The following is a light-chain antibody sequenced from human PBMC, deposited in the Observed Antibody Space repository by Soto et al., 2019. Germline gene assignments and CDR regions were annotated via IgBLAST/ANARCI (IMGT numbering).Light chain of an antibody. J-gene: IGKJ4*01. CDR1: QDIKNY. CDR3: QQYDNLPLT. CDR2: DAS. V-gene: IGKV1-33*01. Sequence: DIQMTQSPSSLSASVGDRVTITCQASQDIKNYLNWYQQKSGKAPKLLIYDASDLETGVPSRFSGSGSGTDFTFTIHSLQPEDIETYYCQQYDNLPLTFGGGTKVDIK.